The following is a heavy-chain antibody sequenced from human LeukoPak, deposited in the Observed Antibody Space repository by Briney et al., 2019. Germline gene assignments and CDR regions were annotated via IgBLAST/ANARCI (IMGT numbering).Heavy chain of an antibody. D-gene: IGHD6-19*01. V-gene: IGHV4-34*01. Sequence: SETLSLTCAVYGGSFSGYYWSWIRQPPGKGLEWIGEINHSGSTNYNPSLKSRVTILVDTSKNQFSLKLSSVTAADTAVYYCARGRSSGYLYWGQGTLVTVSS. CDR2: INHSGST. CDR1: GGSFSGYY. CDR3: ARGRSSGYLY. J-gene: IGHJ4*02.